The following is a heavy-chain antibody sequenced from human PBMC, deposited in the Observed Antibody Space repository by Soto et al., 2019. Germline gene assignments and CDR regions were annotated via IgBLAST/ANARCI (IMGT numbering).Heavy chain of an antibody. Sequence: ASVKVSCKASGYTFTGYYMHWVRHAPGQGLEWMGWINPNSGGTNYAQKFQGWVTMTRDTSISTAYMELSRLRSDDTAVYYCARAPPYYYGSGSHATNAFDIWGQGTMVTVSS. V-gene: IGHV1-2*04. CDR1: GYTFTGYY. J-gene: IGHJ3*02. CDR3: ARAPPYYYGSGSHATNAFDI. CDR2: INPNSGGT. D-gene: IGHD3-10*01.